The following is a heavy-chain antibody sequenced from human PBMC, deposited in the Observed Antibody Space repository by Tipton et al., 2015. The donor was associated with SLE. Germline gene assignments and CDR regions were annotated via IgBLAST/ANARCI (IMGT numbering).Heavy chain of an antibody. J-gene: IGHJ6*03. CDR3: ARVPYGSEAYYMDV. CDR2: IYISGST. Sequence: TLSLTCTVSGASISSHYWSWIRQPPGKGLEWIGYIYISGSTKYNPSLKSRVMISVDTSKKQFSLKLSSVTAADTAVYYCARVPYGSEAYYMDVWGKGTTVTVSS. V-gene: IGHV4-4*08. D-gene: IGHD3-10*01. CDR1: GASISSHY.